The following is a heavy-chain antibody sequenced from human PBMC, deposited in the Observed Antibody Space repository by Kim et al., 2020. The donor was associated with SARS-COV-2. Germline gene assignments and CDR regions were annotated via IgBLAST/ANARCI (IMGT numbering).Heavy chain of an antibody. CDR3: AKAVVRGVNYYYYGMDV. J-gene: IGHJ6*01. V-gene: IGHV3-30*02. Sequence: KGRFTISRDKPENTLYLQMNSLRPEDTAVYYCAKAVVRGVNYYYYGMDVWGQGTTVAVSS. D-gene: IGHD3-10*01.